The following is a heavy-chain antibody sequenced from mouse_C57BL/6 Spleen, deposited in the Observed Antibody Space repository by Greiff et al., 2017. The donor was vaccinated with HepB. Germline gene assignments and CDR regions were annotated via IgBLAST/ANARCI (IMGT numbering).Heavy chain of an antibody. Sequence: LQQPGAELVKPGASVKLSCKASGYTFTSYWMHWVKQRPGQGLEWIGMIHPNSGSTNYNEKFKSKATLTVDKSSSTAYMQLSSLTSEDSAVYYCARTGLLLRGDYAMDYWGQGTSVTVSS. V-gene: IGHV1-64*01. J-gene: IGHJ4*01. D-gene: IGHD1-1*01. CDR2: IHPNSGST. CDR3: ARTGLLLRGDYAMDY. CDR1: GYTFTSYW.